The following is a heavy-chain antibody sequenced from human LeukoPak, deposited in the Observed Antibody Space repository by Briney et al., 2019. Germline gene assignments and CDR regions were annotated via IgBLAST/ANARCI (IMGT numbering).Heavy chain of an antibody. CDR3: ARGDRFWSEYFQH. CDR1: GFTFSDYY. D-gene: IGHD3-3*01. Sequence: GGSLRLSCAASGFTFSDYYMSWIRQAPGKGLEWVSYISSSGSTIYYADSVKGRFTISRDNAKNSLYLRMNSLRAEDTAVYYCARGDRFWSEYFQHWGQGTLVTVSS. CDR2: ISSSGSTI. V-gene: IGHV3-11*04. J-gene: IGHJ1*01.